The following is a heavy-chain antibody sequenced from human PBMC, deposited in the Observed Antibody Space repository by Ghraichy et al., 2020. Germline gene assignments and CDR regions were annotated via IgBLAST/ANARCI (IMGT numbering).Heavy chain of an antibody. CDR3: ARVYSTIGTTVDCCAFDI. CDR2: IYSGGST. Sequence: GGSLRLSCAASGFTVSSNYMSWVRQAPGKGLEWVSVIYSGGSTVYADSVKGRFTISRDSSKNTLYLQMNSLRAEDTALYYCARVYSTIGTTVDCCAFDIWGQGTMVTVSS. V-gene: IGHV3-53*01. J-gene: IGHJ3*02. D-gene: IGHD4-11*01. CDR1: GFTVSSNY.